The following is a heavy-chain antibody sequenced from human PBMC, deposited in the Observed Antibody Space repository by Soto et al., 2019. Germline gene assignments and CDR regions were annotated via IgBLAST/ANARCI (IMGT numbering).Heavy chain of an antibody. D-gene: IGHD3-10*01. Sequence: SETLSLPCTVSGGSISSGDYYWSWIRQPPGQGLEWIGYIYYSGCTYYNPSLKSRVTISVDTSKNQIALKLSSVTAADTAVYYCARVGERITMVREANWFDPWGQGTLVTVSS. J-gene: IGHJ5*02. V-gene: IGHV4-30-4*01. CDR1: GGSISSGDYY. CDR3: ARVGERITMVREANWFDP. CDR2: IYYSGCT.